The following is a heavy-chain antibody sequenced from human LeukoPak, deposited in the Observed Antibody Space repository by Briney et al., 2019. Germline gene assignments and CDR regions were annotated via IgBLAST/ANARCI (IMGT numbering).Heavy chain of an antibody. D-gene: IGHD3-10*01. V-gene: IGHV3-30*04. J-gene: IGHJ4*02. CDR1: GFTFSSYA. CDR2: ISYDGSNK. Sequence: PGRSPRLSCAASGFTFSSYAMHWVRQAPGKGLEWVAVISYDGSNKYYADSVKGRFTISRDNSKSTLYLQMNSLRAEDTAVYYCARTSWFGELDYFDYWGQGTLVTVSS. CDR3: ARTSWFGELDYFDY.